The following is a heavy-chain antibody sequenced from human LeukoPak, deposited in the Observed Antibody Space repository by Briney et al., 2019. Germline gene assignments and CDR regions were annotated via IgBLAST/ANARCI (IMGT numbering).Heavy chain of an antibody. V-gene: IGHV2-5*01. CDR1: GFSLSTSGVG. CDR3: AHRLSHDYFDY. CDR2: IYGNDDK. J-gene: IGHJ4*02. Sequence: SGPTLVNPTQTLTLTCTFSGFSLSTSGVGVGWIRQPPGKALEWLVVIYGNDDKRYSPSLKSRLTITKDTSTNLVVLTMTNMDPVDTATYYCAHRLSHDYFDYWGQGSLVTVPS. D-gene: IGHD2/OR15-2a*01.